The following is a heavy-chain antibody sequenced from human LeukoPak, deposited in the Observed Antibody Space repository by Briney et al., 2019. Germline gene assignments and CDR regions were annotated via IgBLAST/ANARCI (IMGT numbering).Heavy chain of an antibody. Sequence: PGGSLRLSCAASGFTFSSYGMHWVRQAPGKGLEWVAFIRYDGSNKYYADSVKARFTISRDNSKNTLYLQMNSLRAEGTAVYYCAKGHCSGGSCYFFDYWGQGTLVTVSS. CDR1: GFTFSSYG. CDR3: AKGHCSGGSCYFFDY. J-gene: IGHJ4*02. CDR2: IRYDGSNK. V-gene: IGHV3-30*02. D-gene: IGHD2-15*01.